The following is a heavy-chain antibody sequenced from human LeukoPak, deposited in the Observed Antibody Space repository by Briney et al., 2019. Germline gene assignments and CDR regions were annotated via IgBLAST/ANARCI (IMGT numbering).Heavy chain of an antibody. CDR2: IIPVFGTA. CDR1: GGTSSSYA. V-gene: IGHV1-69*01. Sequence: ASVKVSCKASGGTSSSYAISWVRQAPGQGLEWMGGIIPVFGTANYAQKFQGRVTITADESTSTAYMELSSLRSEDTAVYYCARDTPSGLWGQGTLVTVSS. CDR3: ARDTPSGL. D-gene: IGHD5-12*01. J-gene: IGHJ4*02.